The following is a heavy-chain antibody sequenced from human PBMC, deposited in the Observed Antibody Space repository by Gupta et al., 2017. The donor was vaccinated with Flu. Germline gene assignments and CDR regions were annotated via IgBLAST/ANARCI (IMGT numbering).Heavy chain of an antibody. V-gene: IGHV2-5*02. CDR1: EFSLSTSGVG. D-gene: IGHD3-22*01. Sequence: QITLKESGPTVVKPTQTLTLTCTFSEFSLSTSGVGVGWIRQPPGKALEWLALIYWDDDKRYSPSLKNRLTITKDTSRNQVVLTMTNVAPVDTATYYCAHIHFDVSRYLTLFDYWGQGTLVTVSS. CDR3: AHIHFDVSRYLTLFDY. J-gene: IGHJ4*02. CDR2: IYWDDDK.